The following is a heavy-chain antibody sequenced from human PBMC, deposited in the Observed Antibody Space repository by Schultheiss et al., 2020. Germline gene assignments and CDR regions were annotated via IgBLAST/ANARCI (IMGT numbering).Heavy chain of an antibody. J-gene: IGHJ2*01. V-gene: IGHV1-8*01. CDR2: MNPNSGNT. D-gene: IGHD3-22*01. Sequence: ASVKVSCKASGYTFTSYDINWVRQATGQGLEWMGWMNPNSGNTGYAQKFQGRVTMTTDTSTSTAYMELRSLRSDDTAVYYCARDRGYYDSSGYYSRYWYFDLWGRGTLVTVSS. CDR1: GYTFTSYD. CDR3: ARDRGYYDSSGYYSRYWYFDL.